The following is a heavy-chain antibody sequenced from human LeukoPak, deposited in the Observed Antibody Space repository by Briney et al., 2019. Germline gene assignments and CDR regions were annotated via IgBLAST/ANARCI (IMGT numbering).Heavy chain of an antibody. J-gene: IGHJ4*02. CDR2: IRSKANSYAT. Sequence: GGSLRLSCAASGFTFSGSAMHWVRQASGKGLGWVGRIRSKANSYATAYAASVKGRFTISRDDSKNTAYLQMNSLKTEDTAVYYCTRQASIAAREGDYWGQGTLVTVSS. CDR1: GFTFSGSA. CDR3: TRQASIAAREGDY. V-gene: IGHV3-73*01. D-gene: IGHD6-6*01.